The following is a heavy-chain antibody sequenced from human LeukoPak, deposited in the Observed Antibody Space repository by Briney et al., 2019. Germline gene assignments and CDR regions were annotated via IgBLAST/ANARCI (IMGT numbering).Heavy chain of an antibody. CDR3: ARANYNSGMDV. CDR2: ISAYNGNA. V-gene: IGHV1-18*01. Sequence: ASVRVSCKADGYTFTSYFISWVRQAPGQSLEWMGWISAYNGNANYAQKFMGRVTMTTDTATSTAYMELRSLRSDDTAVFYCARANYNSGMDVWGQGTTVTVSS. CDR1: GYTFTSYF. J-gene: IGHJ6*02.